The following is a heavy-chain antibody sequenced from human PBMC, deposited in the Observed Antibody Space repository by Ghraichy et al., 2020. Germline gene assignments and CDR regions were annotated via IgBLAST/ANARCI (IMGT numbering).Heavy chain of an antibody. CDR2: IYYTGST. D-gene: IGHD1-26*01. CDR3: ASYSGSYYGSYFQH. CDR1: GGSISSSSYY. V-gene: IGHV4-39*07. Sequence: SETLSLTCTVSGGSISSSSYYWGWIRQPPGKGLEWIGSIYYTGSTNYNPSLKSRVTISVDTSKNQFSLKLNSVTAADTAVYYCASYSGSYYGSYFQHWGQGTLVTVSS. J-gene: IGHJ1*01.